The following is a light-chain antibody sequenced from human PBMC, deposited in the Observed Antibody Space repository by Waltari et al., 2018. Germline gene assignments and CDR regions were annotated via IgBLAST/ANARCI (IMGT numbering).Light chain of an antibody. Sequence: DIVMTQSPDSLAVSLGERATINCKSSQSVLSTSNKTYLALYQHKPGQPPKVLIYWASTRESGFPERVSGSGSRTDFTLTISSLQAEDVAVYHCQQYLSSPLTVGGGTKVEIK. V-gene: IGKV4-1*01. J-gene: IGKJ4*02. CDR1: QSVLSTSNKTY. CDR3: QQYLSSPLT. CDR2: WAS.